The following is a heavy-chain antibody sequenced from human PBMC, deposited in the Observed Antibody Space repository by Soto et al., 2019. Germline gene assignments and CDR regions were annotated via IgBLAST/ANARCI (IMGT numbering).Heavy chain of an antibody. CDR3: ARLNVITMVRGVYYYYYGMDV. V-gene: IGHV1-69*13. D-gene: IGHD3-10*01. CDR1: GGTFSSYA. J-gene: IGHJ6*02. Sequence: SVKVSCKASGGTFSSYAISWVRQAPGQGLEWMGGIIPIFGTANYAQKFQGRVTITADESTSAAYMELSSLRSEDTAVYYCARLNVITMVRGVYYYYYGMDVWGQGTTVTVSS. CDR2: IIPIFGTA.